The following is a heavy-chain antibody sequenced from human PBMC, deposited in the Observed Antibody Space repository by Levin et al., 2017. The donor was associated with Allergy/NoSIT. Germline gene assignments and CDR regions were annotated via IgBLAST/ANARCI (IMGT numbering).Heavy chain of an antibody. V-gene: IGHV3-33*01. CDR1: GFTFSSYA. CDR2: IWYDGSNK. Sequence: GGSLRLSCAAPGFTFSSYAMHWVRQGPGKGLEWVPIIWYDGSNKYYADSVKGRFTISRDNSKNTLYLQMNSLRAEDTAVYYCARMYYDFWRGYSTLFDYWGQGTLVTVSS. J-gene: IGHJ4*02. CDR3: ARMYYDFWRGYSTLFDY. D-gene: IGHD3-3*01.